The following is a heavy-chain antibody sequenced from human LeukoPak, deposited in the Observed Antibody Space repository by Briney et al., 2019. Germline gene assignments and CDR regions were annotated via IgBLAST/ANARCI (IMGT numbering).Heavy chain of an antibody. CDR2: IYTSGST. V-gene: IGHV4-61*02. CDR1: GGSISSGSYY. Sequence: PSETLSLTCTVSGGSISSGSYYWSWIRQPAGKGLEWIGRIYTSGSTNYNPSLKSRVTISVDTSKNQFSLKLSSVTAADTAVYYCAREVQIFGVVIIGWFDPWGQGTLVTVSS. CDR3: AREVQIFGVVIIGWFDP. J-gene: IGHJ5*02. D-gene: IGHD3-3*01.